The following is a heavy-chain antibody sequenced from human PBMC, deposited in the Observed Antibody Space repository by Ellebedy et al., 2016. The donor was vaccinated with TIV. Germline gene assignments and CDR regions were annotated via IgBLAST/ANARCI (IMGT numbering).Heavy chain of an antibody. D-gene: IGHD4-17*01. CDR3: AREGGADDYGDYLGY. J-gene: IGHJ4*02. Sequence: GGSLRLXXAASGFSVSSKYMSWVRQAPGKGLEWVSVIYSDGSTYYADSVKGRFTIPRDNSKNTLCLQMNSLRAEDTAVYYCAREGGADDYGDYLGYWGQGTLVTVSS. V-gene: IGHV3-53*01. CDR1: GFSVSSKY. CDR2: IYSDGST.